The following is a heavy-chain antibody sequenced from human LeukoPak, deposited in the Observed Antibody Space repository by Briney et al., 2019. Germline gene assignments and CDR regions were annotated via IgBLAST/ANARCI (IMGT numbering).Heavy chain of an antibody. Sequence: SETLSLTCTVSGGSISSYYWSWIRQPPGKGLEWIGYIFYSGSTNYNPSLKSRVTISVDTSKNQFSLKLSSVTAADTAVYYCARHRYAVHGAFDIWGQGTMVTVSS. CDR2: IFYSGST. CDR1: GGSISSYY. J-gene: IGHJ3*02. CDR3: ARHRYAVHGAFDI. V-gene: IGHV4-59*08. D-gene: IGHD3-16*01.